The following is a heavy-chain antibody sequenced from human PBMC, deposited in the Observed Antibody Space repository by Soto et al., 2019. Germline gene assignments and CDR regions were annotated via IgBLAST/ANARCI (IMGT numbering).Heavy chain of an antibody. Sequence: GGSLRLSCAASGFTFSNAWMSWVRQAPGKGLEWVGRIKSKTGGGTTDYAAPVKGRFTISRDDSKNTLYLQMNSLKTEDTAVYYCTTDQESYYGSGSSRIFDYWGQGTLVTVSS. V-gene: IGHV3-15*01. CDR1: GFTFSNAW. J-gene: IGHJ4*02. CDR2: IKSKTGGGTT. CDR3: TTDQESYYGSGSSRIFDY. D-gene: IGHD3-10*01.